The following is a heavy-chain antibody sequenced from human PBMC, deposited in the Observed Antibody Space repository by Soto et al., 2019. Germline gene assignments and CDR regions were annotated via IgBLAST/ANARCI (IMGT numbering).Heavy chain of an antibody. J-gene: IGHJ4*02. V-gene: IGHV3-30-3*01. Sequence: QVQLVESGGGVVQPGTSLRLSCVASGFAFSTYSMHWVRQAPDKGLEWVAVISYDGTNTYYADSVRGRFSISRDNSKNTLFLQMSGLRNEDTAIYYCTRGDTSTWGDHWGQGTLLSVSS. CDR3: TRGDTSTWGDH. CDR2: ISYDGTNT. CDR1: GFAFSTYS. D-gene: IGHD3-16*01.